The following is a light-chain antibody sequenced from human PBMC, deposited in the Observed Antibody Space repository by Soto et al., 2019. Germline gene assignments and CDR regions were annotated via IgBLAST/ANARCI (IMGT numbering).Light chain of an antibody. Sequence: DIQMTQSPSTLSAYVGDRVTITCRARQSISSWLAWYQQKPGKPPKPLIYDASRLESGVPSRFSGRGSGTDFTLPISSLQHNDSATYYCQQYNSSRTFGKGTKVDIX. J-gene: IGKJ1*01. CDR2: DAS. CDR3: QQYNSSRT. V-gene: IGKV1-5*01. CDR1: QSISSW.